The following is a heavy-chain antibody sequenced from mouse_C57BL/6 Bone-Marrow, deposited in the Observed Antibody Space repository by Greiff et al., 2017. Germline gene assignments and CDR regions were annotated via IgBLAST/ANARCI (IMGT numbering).Heavy chain of an antibody. V-gene: IGHV1-15*01. CDR2: IDPETGGT. CDR1: GYTFTDYE. Sequence: VQLQQSGAELVRPGASVTLSCKASGYTFTDYEMHWVKQTPVHGLEWIGAIDPETGGTAYNQKFKGKAIRTADKSSSTAYMELRSLTSEDSAVYYCTRRYYFDYWGQGTTLTVSS. CDR3: TRRYYFDY. J-gene: IGHJ2*01.